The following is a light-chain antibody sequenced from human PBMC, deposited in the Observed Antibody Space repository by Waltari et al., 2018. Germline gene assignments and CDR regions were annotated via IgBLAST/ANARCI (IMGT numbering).Light chain of an antibody. CDR1: SSDVGRYIY. CDR2: EAT. Sequence: QSALTQPASVSGSPGQSVTISYTGTSSDVGRYIYVSWYQQQPDKAPRLIIYEATKWASGVSNRFSGSKSGNTASLTISGLQAEDEADYYCSSYTSISTFVFGSGTKVTVL. J-gene: IGLJ1*01. CDR3: SSYTSISTFV. V-gene: IGLV2-14*01.